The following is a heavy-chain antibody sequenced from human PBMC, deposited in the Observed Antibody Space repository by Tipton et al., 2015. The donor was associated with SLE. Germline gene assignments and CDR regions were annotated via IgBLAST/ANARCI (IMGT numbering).Heavy chain of an antibody. D-gene: IGHD1-26*01. J-gene: IGHJ3*02. V-gene: IGHV4-61*09. CDR2: IYTSGST. Sequence: TLSLTCTVSGGPISSGSYHWSWIRQPAGKGLEWIGHIYTSGSTNYNPSLKSRVTISVDTSKNQFSLKLSSLTAADTAVYYCASDFWSQIVGAGGAFHIWGQGTMVTVSS. CDR1: GGPISSGSYH. CDR3: ASDFWSQIVGAGGAFHI.